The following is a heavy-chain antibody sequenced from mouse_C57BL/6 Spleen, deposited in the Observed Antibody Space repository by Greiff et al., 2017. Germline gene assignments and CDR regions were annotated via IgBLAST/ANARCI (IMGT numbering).Heavy chain of an antibody. CDR3: TTSYDVYARFAY. CDR2: IDPEDGDT. J-gene: IGHJ3*01. V-gene: IGHV14-1*01. Sequence: EVQLQQSGAELVRPGASVKLSCTASGFNIKDYYMHWVKQRPEQGLEWIGRIDPEDGDTEYDPKFQGKATMTADPSSNTAYLQLSSLTSEDTAVYYCTTSYDVYARFAYWGQGTLVTVSA. D-gene: IGHD2-3*01. CDR1: GFNIKDYY.